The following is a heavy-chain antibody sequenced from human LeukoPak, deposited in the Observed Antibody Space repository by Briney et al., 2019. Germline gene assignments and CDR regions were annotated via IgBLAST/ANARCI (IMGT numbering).Heavy chain of an antibody. V-gene: IGHV1-2*02. J-gene: IGHJ4*02. CDR1: GYTFTGYY. CDR3: AADLQAYYLAY. Sequence: ASVKVSCKASGYTFTGYYMHWVRQAPGQGLEWMGWINPNSGGTDYAQKFQGRVTMTRDTSISTAYMELSRLRSDDTAVYSCAADLQAYYLAYWGQGALVTVSS. CDR2: INPNSGGT.